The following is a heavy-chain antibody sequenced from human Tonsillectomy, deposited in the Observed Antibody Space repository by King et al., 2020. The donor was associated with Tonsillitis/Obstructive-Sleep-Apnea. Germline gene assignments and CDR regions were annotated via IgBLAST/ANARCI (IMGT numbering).Heavy chain of an antibody. CDR2: ISAYNCNT. CDR3: ARVSYSSSWSDGWFDP. CDR1: GYTFTSYG. J-gene: IGHJ5*02. D-gene: IGHD6-13*01. V-gene: IGHV1-18*01. Sequence: QLVQSGAEVKKPGASVKVSCKASGYTFTSYGISWVRQAPGQGLEWMGWISAYNCNTNYAQKLQGRVTMTTDTSTSTAYMELRSLRSDDTAVYYCARVSYSSSWSDGWFDPWGQGPLVTVSS.